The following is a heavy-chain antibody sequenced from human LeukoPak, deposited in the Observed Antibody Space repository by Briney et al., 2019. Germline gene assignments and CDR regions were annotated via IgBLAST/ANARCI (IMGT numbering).Heavy chain of an antibody. V-gene: IGHV3-53*01. Sequence: GGSLRLSCAASGFTVSSNYRSWVRQAPGRGLEWVSVIYSGGTTYYADSVKGRFTISRDNSKNTLYLQMNSLRAEDTAVYYCARDGRVVGATYYYYGMDVWGQGTTVTVSS. J-gene: IGHJ6*02. CDR1: GFTVSSNY. CDR3: ARDGRVVGATYYYYGMDV. D-gene: IGHD1-26*01. CDR2: IYSGGTT.